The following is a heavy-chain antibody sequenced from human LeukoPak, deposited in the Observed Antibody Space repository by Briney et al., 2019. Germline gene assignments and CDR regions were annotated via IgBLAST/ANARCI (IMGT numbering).Heavy chain of an antibody. CDR3: ARHGFWGPLDF. D-gene: IGHD3-16*01. CDR1: GYSFTSYW. Sequence: GESLKISRKASGYSFTSYWIAWVRQKPGKGLEWMGMIYNGDPDIRYSPSFQGQVTFSVDKSISTAYLQWSSLGASDTAMYCCARHGFWGPLDFWGQGTLVTVSS. V-gene: IGHV5-51*01. CDR2: IYNGDPDI. J-gene: IGHJ4*02.